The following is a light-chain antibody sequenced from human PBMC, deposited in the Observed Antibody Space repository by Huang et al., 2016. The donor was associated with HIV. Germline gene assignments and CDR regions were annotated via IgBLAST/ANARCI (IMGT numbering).Light chain of an antibody. J-gene: IGKJ2*01. CDR3: QQYNYWPYT. CDR1: QSVSSK. V-gene: IGKV3-15*01. CDR2: DAS. Sequence: VMTQSPDTLSLSPGERATLSCRASQSVSSKLAWYQQKPGQAPRLLIYDASTRATGSPARFSGSGSGTEFTLTISSLQSEDFAIYYCQQYNYWPYTFGQGTKQEIK.